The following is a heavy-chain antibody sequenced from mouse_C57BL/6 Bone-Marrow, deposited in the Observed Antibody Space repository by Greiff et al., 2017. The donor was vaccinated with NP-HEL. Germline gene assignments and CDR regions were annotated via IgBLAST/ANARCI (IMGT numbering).Heavy chain of an antibody. CDR3: ARNGEYFGSSYGYFDV. D-gene: IGHD1-1*01. CDR2: FYPGSGSI. Sequence: VKLQESGAELVKPGASVKLSCKASGYTFTEYTIHWVKQRSGQGLEWIGWFYPGSGSIKYNEKFKDKATLTADKSSSTVYMELSRWTSEDSAVYFCARNGEYFGSSYGYFDVWGTGTTVTVSS. J-gene: IGHJ1*03. V-gene: IGHV1-62-2*01. CDR1: GYTFTEYT.